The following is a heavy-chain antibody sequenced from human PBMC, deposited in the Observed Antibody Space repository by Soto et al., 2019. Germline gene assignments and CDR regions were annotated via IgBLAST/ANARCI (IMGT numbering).Heavy chain of an antibody. Sequence: QVQLVQSAGEVKKPGASVKVSCKASGYSFTSYGISWVRRAPGQGLEWLGWISPYNGHTQFVERFQGRVTMTTDTSTKPADMELSNLRSDDTAHYYCARDLTIVPATHPRLENYGMDVWGQGTTVIVSS. CDR3: ARDLTIVPATHPRLENYGMDV. D-gene: IGHD2-2*01. V-gene: IGHV1-18*01. CDR2: ISPYNGHT. J-gene: IGHJ6*02. CDR1: GYSFTSYG.